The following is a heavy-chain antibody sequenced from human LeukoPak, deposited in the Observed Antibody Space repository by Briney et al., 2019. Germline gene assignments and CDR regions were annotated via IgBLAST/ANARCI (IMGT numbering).Heavy chain of an antibody. CDR1: GFTFDDYG. Sequence: RPGGSLRLSCAASGFTFDDYGMSWVRQAPGKGLEWVSGINWNGGSTGYADSVKGRFTISRDNSKNMANLQMHGRVAEDTAVYYCAKYGSATYYYDSSGYERGAKFYYYYMDVWGKGTTVTVSS. V-gene: IGHV3-20*04. CDR2: INWNGGST. J-gene: IGHJ6*03. D-gene: IGHD3-22*01. CDR3: AKYGSATYYYDSSGYERGAKFYYYYMDV.